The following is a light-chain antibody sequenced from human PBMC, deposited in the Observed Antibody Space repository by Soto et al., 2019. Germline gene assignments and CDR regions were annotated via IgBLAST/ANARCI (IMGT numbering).Light chain of an antibody. CDR3: SSYAGSNNFG. V-gene: IGLV2-8*01. CDR2: AVS. CDR1: RSDVGGYNY. Sequence: QSALTQPPSASGSPGQSVTISCPGTRSDVGGYNYVSWYQQHPGKAPKLLIYAVSKRPSGVPDRYSGSKSGNTASLTGSGLQAEEEADYYCSSYAGSNNFGVGGGTKLTVL. J-gene: IGLJ2*01.